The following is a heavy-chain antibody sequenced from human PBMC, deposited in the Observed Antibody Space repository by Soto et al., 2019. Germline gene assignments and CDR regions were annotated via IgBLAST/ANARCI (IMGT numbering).Heavy chain of an antibody. CDR3: ARDQPQYYYDSSGYFDY. D-gene: IGHD3-22*01. J-gene: IGHJ4*02. CDR1: GYTFTSYG. CDR2: ISAYNGNT. V-gene: IGHV1-18*01. Sequence: QVQLVQSGAEVKKPGASVKVSCKASGYTFTSYGISWVRQAPGQGLEWMGWISAYNGNTNYAQKLQGRVTMTTDTSTSTAYRELRSLRSDDTAVYYCARDQPQYYYDSSGYFDYWGQGTLVTVSS.